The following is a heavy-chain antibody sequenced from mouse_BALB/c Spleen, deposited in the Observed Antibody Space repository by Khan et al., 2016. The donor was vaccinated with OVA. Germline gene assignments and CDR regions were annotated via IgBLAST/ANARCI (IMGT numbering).Heavy chain of an antibody. CDR1: GFTITDTY. D-gene: IGHD1-2*01. J-gene: IGHJ4*01. CDR2: INPANGNT. CDR3: AITTAYYYAMDY. V-gene: IGHV14-3*02. Sequence: VQLQQSGAELVKPGASVKLSCTASGFTITDTYMHWVKQRPEQGLEWIGRINPANGNTNYDPKFKGKATITADTSSNTAYLQLSSLTSEDTAVYYCAITTAYYYAMDYWGQGTSVTVSS.